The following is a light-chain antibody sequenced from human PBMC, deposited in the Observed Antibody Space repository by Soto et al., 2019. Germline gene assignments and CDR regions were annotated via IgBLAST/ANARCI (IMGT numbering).Light chain of an antibody. CDR2: DVS. Sequence: QSVLTQPASVSGSPGQSITISCTGTSSDVGAYNYDSWYQQYPGEAPKVIIYDVSHRPAGVSNRFSGSKSGTSASLAISGLQSEDEADYYCAAWDDSLNGVVFGGGTQLTVL. V-gene: IGLV2-14*01. CDR3: AAWDDSLNGVV. CDR1: SSDVGAYNY. J-gene: IGLJ2*01.